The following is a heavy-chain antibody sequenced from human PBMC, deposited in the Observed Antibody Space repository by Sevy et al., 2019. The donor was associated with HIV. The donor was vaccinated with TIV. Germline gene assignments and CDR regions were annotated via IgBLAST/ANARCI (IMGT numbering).Heavy chain of an antibody. D-gene: IGHD6-6*01. CDR2: ISSGSTI. J-gene: IGHJ4*02. V-gene: IGHV3-11*01. Sequence: GGSLRLSCAASGFTFSDYYMSWIRQAPGKGLEWVSYISSGSTIFYADSVKGRFTISRDNAKNSLYLQMNSLRAEDTAVYYCARVSIAALDYWGQGTLVTVSS. CDR3: ARVSIAALDY. CDR1: GFTFSDYY.